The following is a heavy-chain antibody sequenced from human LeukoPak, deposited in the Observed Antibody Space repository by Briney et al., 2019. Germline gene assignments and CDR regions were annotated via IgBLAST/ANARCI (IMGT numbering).Heavy chain of an antibody. D-gene: IGHD5-24*01. J-gene: IGHJ4*02. CDR3: ARTIEMATISYFDY. V-gene: IGHV3-21*01. CDR1: GFTFSTYN. CDR2: ISGSSSYI. Sequence: GGSLRLSCAASGFTFSTYNMNWVRQAPGKGLEWVSSISGSSSYIYYADSVKGRFSISRDNAKNSLYLQMNSLRAGDTAVYYCARTIEMATISYFDYWGQGTLVTVSS.